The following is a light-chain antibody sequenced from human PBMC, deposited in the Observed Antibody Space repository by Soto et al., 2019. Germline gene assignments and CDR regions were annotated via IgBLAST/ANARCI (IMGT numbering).Light chain of an antibody. Sequence: QSALTQPASVSGSPGQSITISCTGTSSDIDGYTYVSWYQQHPGKAPKLMIYEVSNRPSGVSNRFSASKSGNTASLTISGLQAEDEADYYCSSYTSSSTWVFGGGTKVTVL. J-gene: IGLJ3*02. CDR1: SSDIDGYTY. CDR3: SSYTSSSTWV. V-gene: IGLV2-14*01. CDR2: EVS.